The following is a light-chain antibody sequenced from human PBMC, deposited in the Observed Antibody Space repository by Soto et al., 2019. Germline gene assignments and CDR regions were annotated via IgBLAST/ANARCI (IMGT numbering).Light chain of an antibody. CDR2: AAS. CDR1: QGISSY. V-gene: IGKV1-9*01. CDR3: QQLNSPLT. J-gene: IGKJ4*01. Sequence: DIPVTQSPFFLSASVGDRVPITFRASQGISSYLAWYQQKPGKAPKLLIYAASTLQSGVPSRFSGSGSGTEFTLTISSLQPEDFATYYCQQLNSPLTFGGGTKVDIK.